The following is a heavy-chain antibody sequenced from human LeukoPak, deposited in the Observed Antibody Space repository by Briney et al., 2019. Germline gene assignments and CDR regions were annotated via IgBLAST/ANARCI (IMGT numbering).Heavy chain of an antibody. CDR2: IKQDVSEK. CDR3: ARGSSLHYGSGNNYFDY. J-gene: IGHJ4*02. V-gene: IGHV3-7*01. CDR1: GFTFSSYW. Sequence: GGSLRLSCAASGFTFSSYWMSWVRQAPGKGLEWVANIKQDVSEKYYVDSVKGRFTISRDNAKNSLYLQMNSLRAEDTAVYYCARGSSLHYGSGNNYFDYWGQGTLVTVSS. D-gene: IGHD3-10*01.